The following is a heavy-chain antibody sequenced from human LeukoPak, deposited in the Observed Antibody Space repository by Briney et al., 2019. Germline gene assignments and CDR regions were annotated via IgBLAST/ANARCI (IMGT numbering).Heavy chain of an antibody. CDR2: ISAYNGNT. D-gene: IGHD2-2*01. V-gene: IGHV1-18*01. CDR3: ARRRRYCSSTSCEAFDY. Sequence: ASVKVSCKASGYTFTSYGISWVRQAPGQGLEWMGWISAYNGNTNYAQKLQGRVTMTTDTSTSTAYMELRSLRSDDTAVYYCARRRRYCSSTSCEAFDYWGQETLVTVSS. CDR1: GYTFTSYG. J-gene: IGHJ4*02.